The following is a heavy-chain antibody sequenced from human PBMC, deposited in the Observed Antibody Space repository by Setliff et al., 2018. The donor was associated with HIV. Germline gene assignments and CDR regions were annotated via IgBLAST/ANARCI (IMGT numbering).Heavy chain of an antibody. CDR1: GDTFSSYA. CDR3: ARDVYYYFYMDV. CDR2: IIPIFGSP. Sequence: SVKVSCKASGDTFSSYAISWVRQAPGQGLEWMGRIIPIFGSPNYAQKFQGRVTITADESTSTAYMGLSSLRSEDTAVYYCARDVYYYFYMDVWGKGTTVTISS. V-gene: IGHV1-69*13. J-gene: IGHJ6*03.